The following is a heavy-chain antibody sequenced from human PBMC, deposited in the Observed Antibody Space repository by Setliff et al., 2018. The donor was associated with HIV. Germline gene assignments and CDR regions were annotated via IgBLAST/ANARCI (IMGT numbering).Heavy chain of an antibody. J-gene: IGHJ4*02. Sequence: SETLSLTCTVSGDSISSGSYYWSWFRQPAGKELEWIGLIYISGSTIYNPSLKSRVTITINTSKRQLSLNLSSVTAADSAMYYCARESGIVGAQGFDYWSQGTRVTVSS. CDR1: GDSISSGSYY. V-gene: IGHV4-61*02. CDR3: ARESGIVGAQGFDY. CDR2: IYISGST. D-gene: IGHD1-26*01.